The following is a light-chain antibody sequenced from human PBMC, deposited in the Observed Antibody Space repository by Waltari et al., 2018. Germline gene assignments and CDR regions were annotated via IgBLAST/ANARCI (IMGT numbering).Light chain of an antibody. J-gene: IGLJ2*01. CDR1: TSDVGGYNY. CDR3: SSYAGSNNLV. CDR2: EVI. V-gene: IGLV2-8*01. Sequence: QSALTQPPSASGSPGQSVTISCTGTTSDVGGYNYVSWYQQHPGKAPKLMIYEVIKRPSGVPARFSGSKSGSTASLTVSGLQAEDEADYYCSSYAGSNNLVFGGGTKLTVL.